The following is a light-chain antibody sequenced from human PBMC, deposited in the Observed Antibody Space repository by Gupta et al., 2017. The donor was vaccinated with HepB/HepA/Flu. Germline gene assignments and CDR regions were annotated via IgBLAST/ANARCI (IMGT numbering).Light chain of an antibody. CDR3: ATCDDSLSGYV. CDR1: RSNIGSND. Sequence: QSVLTQPPSASGTPGQRVPVPCSGSRSNIGSNDVYLYQQVPGTAPKLLIYRNNHRPSGVPDRFSGSKSGTSASLAISGLRSDDEADYYCATCDDSLSGYVFGNGTNVTVL. J-gene: IGLJ1*01. V-gene: IGLV1-47*01. CDR2: RNN.